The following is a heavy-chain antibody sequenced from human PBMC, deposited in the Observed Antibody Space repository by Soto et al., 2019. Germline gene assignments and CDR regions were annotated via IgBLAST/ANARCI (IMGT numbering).Heavy chain of an antibody. CDR2: ISAYNGNT. CDR3: IGSSGYYWFDP. Sequence: ASVKVSCKASGYTFTSYGISWVRQAPGQGLEWMGWISAYNGNTNYAQKLQGRVTMTTDTSTSIAYMELRSLRSDDTAVYYCIGSSGYYWFDPWGQGTLVTVSS. D-gene: IGHD3-22*01. J-gene: IGHJ5*02. CDR1: GYTFTSYG. V-gene: IGHV1-18*01.